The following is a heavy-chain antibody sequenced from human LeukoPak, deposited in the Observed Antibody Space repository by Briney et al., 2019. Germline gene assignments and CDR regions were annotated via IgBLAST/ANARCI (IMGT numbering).Heavy chain of an antibody. CDR3: ARGDDSSGQCDD. J-gene: IGHJ4*02. Sequence: SETLSLTCTVPGGSISSSSYYWGWIRQPPGKGLEWIGSIYYSGSTYYNPSLKSRVTISVDTSKNQFSLKLSSVTAADTAVYYCARGDDSSGQCDDWGQGTLVTVSS. CDR1: GGSISSSSYY. V-gene: IGHV4-39*07. D-gene: IGHD3-22*01. CDR2: IYYSGST.